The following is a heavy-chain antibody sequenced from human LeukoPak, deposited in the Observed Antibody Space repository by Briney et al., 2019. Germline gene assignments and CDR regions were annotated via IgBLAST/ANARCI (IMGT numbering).Heavy chain of an antibody. D-gene: IGHD6-19*01. V-gene: IGHV3-23*01. CDR1: GLTINTYA. Sequence: PGGSLRLSCEASGLTINTYAIYWVRQAPGKGLEWVSGICGSGGCTYYADSVKGRFTISRDNSKNTVYLQMNSLTADDTAVYYCAKTTVGYSSGRYPGWPADCWGQGTLVTVSS. CDR3: AKTTVGYSSGRYPGWPADC. CDR2: ICGSGGCT. J-gene: IGHJ4*02.